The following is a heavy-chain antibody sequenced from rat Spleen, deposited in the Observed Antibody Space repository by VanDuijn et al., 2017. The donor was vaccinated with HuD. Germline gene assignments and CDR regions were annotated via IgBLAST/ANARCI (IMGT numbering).Heavy chain of an antibody. CDR1: GFSLISYA. CDR2: IWGNGDT. CDR3: TRSYGGYTSNWFPY. Sequence: QVQLKESGPGLVQPSQTLSLTCTVSGFSLISYAVNWVRQPPGKGLEWMGIIWGNGDTNYNSALKSRLSISRDASKSQVLLKMSGLQTDDTSIYFCTRSYGGYTSNWFPYWGQGTLVTVSS. J-gene: IGHJ3*01. V-gene: IGHV2-13*01. D-gene: IGHD1-11*01.